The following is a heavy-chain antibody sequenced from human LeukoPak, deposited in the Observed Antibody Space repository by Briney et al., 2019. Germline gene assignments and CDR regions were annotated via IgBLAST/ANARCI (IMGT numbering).Heavy chain of an antibody. CDR2: ISSSSSTI. Sequence: GGSLRLSCAASGFTFSTYSMNWVHQAPGKGLEWVSYISSSSSTIYYADSVKGRFTISRDNAKNSLYLQMNSLRAEDTAVYYCARGYDFWSGVDVWGQGTTVTVSS. D-gene: IGHD3-3*01. CDR1: GFTFSTYS. CDR3: ARGYDFWSGVDV. V-gene: IGHV3-48*01. J-gene: IGHJ6*02.